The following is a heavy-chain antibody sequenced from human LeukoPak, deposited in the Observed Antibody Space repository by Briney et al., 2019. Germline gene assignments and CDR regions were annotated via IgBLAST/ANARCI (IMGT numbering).Heavy chain of an antibody. CDR3: ARDGRPISSVLGRTVPGLVWFDP. CDR1: GYTFTGYY. CDR2: INPNSGGT. D-gene: IGHD1-26*01. Sequence: ASVKVSCKASGYTFTGYYMHWVRQAPGQGLEWMGWINPNSGGTNYAQKFQGRVTMTRDTSISTAYMELSRLRSDDTAVYYCARDGRPISSVLGRTVPGLVWFDPWGQGTLVTVSS. V-gene: IGHV1-2*02. J-gene: IGHJ5*02.